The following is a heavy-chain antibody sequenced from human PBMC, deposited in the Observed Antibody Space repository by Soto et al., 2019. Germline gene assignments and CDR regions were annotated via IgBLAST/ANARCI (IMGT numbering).Heavy chain of an antibody. J-gene: IGHJ6*02. CDR2: IIPIFGTA. D-gene: IGHD6-13*01. CDR1: GGTFSSYA. Sequence: VSCKASGGTFSSYAISWVRQAPGQGLEWTGGIIPIFGTANYAQKFQGRVTITADKSTSTAYMELSSLRSEDTAVYYWARALLAAAGKGDYYGMDVWGQGTTVTSP. CDR3: ARALLAAAGKGDYYGMDV. V-gene: IGHV1-69*06.